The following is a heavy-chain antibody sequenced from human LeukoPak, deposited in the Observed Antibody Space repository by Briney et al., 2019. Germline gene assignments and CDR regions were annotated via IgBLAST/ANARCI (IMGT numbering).Heavy chain of an antibody. CDR2: IYTSGST. D-gene: IGHD3-10*01. CDR1: GGSISSYY. V-gene: IGHV4-4*07. CDR3: ATRTYGSGSYPRDY. J-gene: IGHJ4*02. Sequence: SETLSLTCTVSGGSISSYYWSWIRQPAGKGLEWIGRIYTSGSTNYNPSLKSRVTMSVDTSKNQFSPKLSSVTAADTAVYYCATRTYGSGSYPRDYWGQGTLVTVSS.